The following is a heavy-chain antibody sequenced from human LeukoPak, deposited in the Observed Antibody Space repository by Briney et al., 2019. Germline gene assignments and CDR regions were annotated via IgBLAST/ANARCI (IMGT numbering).Heavy chain of an antibody. Sequence: GGSLRLSCVDSGFTLSSYRMTWVRQAPGEGLEWVANIKQDGREKHYVDAVKGRFTISRDNAKNSLYLQMNSLRADDTAVYYCARGSNYAFDSWGQGALVTVSS. CDR2: IKQDGREK. V-gene: IGHV3-7*03. J-gene: IGHJ4*02. CDR1: GFTLSSYR. D-gene: IGHD5-18*01. CDR3: ARGSNYAFDS.